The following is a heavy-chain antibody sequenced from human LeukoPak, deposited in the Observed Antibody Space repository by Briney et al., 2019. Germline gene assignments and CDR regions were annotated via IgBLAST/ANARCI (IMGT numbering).Heavy chain of an antibody. CDR3: ARLTRLGELSLYRAWYYFDY. CDR2: IIPIFGTA. D-gene: IGHD3-16*02. CDR1: GGTFSSYA. J-gene: IGHJ4*02. V-gene: IGHV1-69*13. Sequence: ASVKVSCKASGGTFSSYAISWVRQAPGQGLEWMGGIIPIFGTANYAQKFQGRVTITADESTSTAYMELSSLRSEDTAVYYCARLTRLGELSLYRAWYYFDYWGQGTLVTASS.